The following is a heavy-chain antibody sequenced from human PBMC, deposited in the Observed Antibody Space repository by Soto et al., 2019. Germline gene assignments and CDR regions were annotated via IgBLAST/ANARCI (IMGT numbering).Heavy chain of an antibody. CDR2: ISGSGGST. V-gene: IGHV3-23*01. CDR3: AKVPGRYSYGSYYFDY. J-gene: IGHJ4*02. D-gene: IGHD5-18*01. CDR1: GFTFSSYA. Sequence: EVQLLESGGGLVQPGGSLRLSCAASGFTFSSYAMSWVRQAPGKGLEWVSAISGSGGSTYYADSVKGRFTISRDNSKNTLYLQMNSLRADDTAVYYCAKVPGRYSYGSYYFDYWGQGTLVTVSS.